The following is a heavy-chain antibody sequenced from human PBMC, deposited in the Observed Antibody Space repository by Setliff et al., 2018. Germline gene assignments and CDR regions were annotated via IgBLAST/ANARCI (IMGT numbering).Heavy chain of an antibody. CDR2: INHSGTT. Sequence: SETLSLTCAVSGDSISNDYWWSWVRQPPERELEWIGEINHSGTTNYHPSLRSRVTISVDTSKNQFSLKVTSVTAADTSVYFCARMSGFLYMDVWGKGTTVTVSS. CDR1: GDSISNDYW. V-gene: IGHV4-4*02. CDR3: ARMSGFLYMDV. J-gene: IGHJ6*03. D-gene: IGHD3-3*01.